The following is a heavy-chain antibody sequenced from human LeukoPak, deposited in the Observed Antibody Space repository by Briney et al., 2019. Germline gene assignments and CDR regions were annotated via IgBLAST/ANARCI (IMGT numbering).Heavy chain of an antibody. Sequence: SVKVSCKASGGTFSSYAISWVRQAPGQGLEWMGGIIPIFGTANYAQKFQGRVTITADESTSTAYMELSSLRSEDTAVYYCARDKGSSGFISYYYYYYMDVWGKGTTVTVSS. D-gene: IGHD3-10*01. CDR3: ARDKGSSGFISYYYYYYMDV. V-gene: IGHV1-69*01. CDR1: GGTFSSYA. CDR2: IIPIFGTA. J-gene: IGHJ6*03.